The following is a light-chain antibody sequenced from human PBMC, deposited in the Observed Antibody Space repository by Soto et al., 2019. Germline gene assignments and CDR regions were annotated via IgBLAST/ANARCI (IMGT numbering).Light chain of an antibody. CDR2: DAS. CDR3: QQYDTYPLS. J-gene: IGKJ4*01. V-gene: IGKV1-5*01. CDR1: QSISTF. Sequence: DIKMTQSPSTLSASIRDRVTITCRASQSISTFLAWYQQKPGKAPQILIYDASKLEPGVPSRLSGGGSGTQFTLTISSLQPDDFATYYCQQYDTYPLSFGGGTKVDI.